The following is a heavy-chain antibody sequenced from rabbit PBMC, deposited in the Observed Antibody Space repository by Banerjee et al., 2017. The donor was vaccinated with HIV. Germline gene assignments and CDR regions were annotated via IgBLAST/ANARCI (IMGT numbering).Heavy chain of an antibody. V-gene: IGHV1S45*01. CDR3: AGDPWSGWNL. Sequence: QEQLEESGGDLVKPEGSLTLTCTASGFSFSSSYWICWVRQAPGKGLEWIGFIDTNTGKTFYASWAKGRFTISKTSSTTVTLQMTSLTAADTATYFCAGDPWSGWNLWGPGTLVTVS. CDR1: GFSFSSSYW. CDR2: IDTNTGKT. J-gene: IGHJ4*01. D-gene: IGHD4-1*01.